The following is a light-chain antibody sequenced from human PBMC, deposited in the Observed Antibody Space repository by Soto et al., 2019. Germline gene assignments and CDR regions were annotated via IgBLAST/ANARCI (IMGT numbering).Light chain of an antibody. J-gene: IGLJ1*01. Sequence: QSALTQPASVSGSPGQSITISCTGTSSDVGSYNLVSWYQQHPGKARKLMIYEGSKRPSGVSNRFSGSKSGNTASLTISGRQSEDEADYYCWSYAGSSTFYVFGTGTKLPVL. CDR3: WSYAGSSTFYV. V-gene: IGLV2-23*01. CDR2: EGS. CDR1: SSDVGSYNL.